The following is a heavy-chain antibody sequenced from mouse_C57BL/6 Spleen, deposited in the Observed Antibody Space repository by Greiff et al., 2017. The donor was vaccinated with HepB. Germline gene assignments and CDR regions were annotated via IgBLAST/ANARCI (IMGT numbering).Heavy chain of an antibody. Sequence: EVQLVESGEGLVKPGGSLKLSCAASGFTFSSYAMSWVRQTPEKRLEWVAYISSGGDYIYYADTVKGRFTISRDNARNTLYLQMSSLKSEDTAMYYCTRDRTAQATMDYWGQGTSVTVSS. CDR2: ISSGGDYI. CDR3: TRDRTAQATMDY. D-gene: IGHD3-2*02. CDR1: GFTFSSYA. J-gene: IGHJ4*01. V-gene: IGHV5-9-1*02.